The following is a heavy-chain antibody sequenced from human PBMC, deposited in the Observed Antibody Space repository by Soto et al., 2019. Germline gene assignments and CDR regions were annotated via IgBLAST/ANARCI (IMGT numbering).Heavy chain of an antibody. D-gene: IGHD6-6*01. CDR1: GFTFSSYA. Sequence: VQLVESGGGVVQPGKSLRLSCAASGFTFSSYAMHWARQAPGKGLEWVTVISIRGGDEYYAESVRGRFTISRDDSTYKLYMQMDSLRVEDTAVYYCQRGTIVARQHLDYWGQGTLVTVSS. V-gene: IGHV3-30*03. J-gene: IGHJ4*02. CDR2: ISIRGGDE. CDR3: QRGTIVARQHLDY.